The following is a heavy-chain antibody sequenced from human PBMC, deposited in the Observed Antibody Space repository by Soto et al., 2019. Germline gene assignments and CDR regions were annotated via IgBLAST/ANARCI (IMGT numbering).Heavy chain of an antibody. CDR2: IYYSGST. Sequence: SDTLSLTCTVSGGSISSGGYYWSWIRQHPGKGLEWIGYIYYSGSTYYNPSLKSRVTISVDTSKNQFSLKLSSVTAADTAVYYCARLNYYGSGSRLVEYWGQGTLVTVSS. V-gene: IGHV4-31*03. D-gene: IGHD3-10*01. CDR3: ARLNYYGSGSRLVEY. CDR1: GGSISSGGYY. J-gene: IGHJ4*02.